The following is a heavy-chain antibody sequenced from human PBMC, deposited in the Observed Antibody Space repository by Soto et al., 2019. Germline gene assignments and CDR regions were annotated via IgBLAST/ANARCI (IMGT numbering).Heavy chain of an antibody. CDR2: ITGSSSYI. CDR1: GLTFSKYS. Sequence: EVQLVESGGGLVKPGGSLRLSCAASGLTFSKYSMNWVRQAPGKGLEWVSSITGSSSYIYYADSVKGRFTISRDNAKNSLYLQMNSLRVEDTAVYYCARDNWDRDGYNFHYWGQGTLVTVSS. CDR3: ARDNWDRDGYNFHY. D-gene: IGHD5-12*01. J-gene: IGHJ4*02. V-gene: IGHV3-21*01.